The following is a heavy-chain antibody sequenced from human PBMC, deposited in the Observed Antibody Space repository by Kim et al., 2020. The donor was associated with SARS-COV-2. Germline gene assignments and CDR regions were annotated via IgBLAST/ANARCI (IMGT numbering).Heavy chain of an antibody. Sequence: SETLSLTCTVSGGSISSYYWSWIRQPPGKGLEWIGYIYYSGSTNFNPSLKSRVTITVDTPKNQFSLKLSSGTAADTAVYYCARALRGKGLGLRFLEWYNWFDPWGQGTLVTVSS. CDR1: GGSISSYY. CDR3: ARALRGKGLGLRFLEWYNWFDP. D-gene: IGHD3-3*01. J-gene: IGHJ5*02. V-gene: IGHV4-59*13. CDR2: IYYSGST.